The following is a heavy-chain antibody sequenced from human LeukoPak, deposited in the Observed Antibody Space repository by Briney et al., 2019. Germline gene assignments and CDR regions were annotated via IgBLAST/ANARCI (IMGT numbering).Heavy chain of an antibody. Sequence: PGRSLRLSCAASGFTFSSYGMHWVRQTPGKGLEWVAVISYDGGNKDYADSVKGRFTISRDNSKNTLYLQMRSLRVEDTGVYYCAKDRGSSGRNYFDQWGQGTLVTVSS. V-gene: IGHV3-30*18. CDR2: ISYDGGNK. CDR3: AKDRGSSGRNYFDQ. J-gene: IGHJ4*02. CDR1: GFTFSSYG. D-gene: IGHD6-19*01.